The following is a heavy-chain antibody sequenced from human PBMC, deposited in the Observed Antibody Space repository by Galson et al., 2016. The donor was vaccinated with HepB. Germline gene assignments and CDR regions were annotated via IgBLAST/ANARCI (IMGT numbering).Heavy chain of an antibody. J-gene: IGHJ6*02. D-gene: IGHD3-3*01. CDR2: FSGYDGST. CDR1: GFSVYV. Sequence: SLRLSCAASGFSVYVMSWVRQAPGKGLEWVATFSGYDGSTFYGDSVKGRFTISRDSSKTTLFLRMNSLRVEDTAVYYCAKDLHPEIARSSSDFWRGHARRQSAGDYGMDVWGQGTTVTVSS. CDR3: AKDLHPEIARSSSDFWRGHARRQSAGDYGMDV. V-gene: IGHV3-23*01.